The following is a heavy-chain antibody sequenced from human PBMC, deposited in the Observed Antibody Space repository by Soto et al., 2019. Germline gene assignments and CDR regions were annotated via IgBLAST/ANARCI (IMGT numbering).Heavy chain of an antibody. CDR3: ARMYDFWGGPHAPPFDY. Sequence: SGPTLVNPTETLTLTCTVSGFSLSNARMGVSWIRQPPGKALEWLTHIFSNDEKSYSTSLKSRLTISKDTSKSQVVLTMTNMDPVDTATYYCARMYDFWGGPHAPPFDYWGKGTRVTVAS. D-gene: IGHD3-3*01. V-gene: IGHV2-26*01. J-gene: IGHJ4*02. CDR2: IFSNDEK. CDR1: GFSLSNARMG.